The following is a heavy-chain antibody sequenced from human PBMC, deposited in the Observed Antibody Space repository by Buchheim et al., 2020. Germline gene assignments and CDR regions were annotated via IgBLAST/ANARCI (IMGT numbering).Heavy chain of an antibody. D-gene: IGHD3-22*01. Sequence: EVQLVESGGGLVKPGGSLRLSCAASGFTFSNAWMSWVRQAPGKGLEWVGRINSDGSSTSYADSVKGRFTISRDNAKNTLYLQMNSLRAEDTAVYYCASEGLYYYDSSGYYEVDYWGQGTL. CDR3: ASEGLYYYDSSGYYEVDY. J-gene: IGHJ4*02. V-gene: IGHV3-74*02. CDR2: INSDGSST. CDR1: GFTFSNAW.